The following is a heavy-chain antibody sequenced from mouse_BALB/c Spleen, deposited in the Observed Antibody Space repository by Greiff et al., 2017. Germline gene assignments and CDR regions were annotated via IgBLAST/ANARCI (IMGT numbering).Heavy chain of an antibody. CDR2: IYPYNGGT. Sequence: EVQLQQSGPELVKPGASVKISCKASGYTFTDYNMHWVKQSHGKSLEWIGYIYPYNGGTGYNQKFKSKATLTVDNSSSTAYMELRSLTSEDSAVYYCARYDYDGPYFDYWGQGTTLTVSS. D-gene: IGHD2-4*01. J-gene: IGHJ2*01. CDR3: ARYDYDGPYFDY. V-gene: IGHV1S29*02. CDR1: GYTFTDYN.